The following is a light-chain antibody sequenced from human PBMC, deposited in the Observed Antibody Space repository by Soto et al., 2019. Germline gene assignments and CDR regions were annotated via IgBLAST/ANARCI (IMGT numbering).Light chain of an antibody. CDR3: QQYNNRPPWT. Sequence: EIVMTQSPATLSVSRGERATLSCRASQSVGSNLAWYQQRPGQAPRLLIYGASTRATGIPARFSGSGSGTEFTLTISSLQSEDFAVYYCQQYNNRPPWTFGQGTKVDIK. J-gene: IGKJ1*01. CDR1: QSVGSN. CDR2: GAS. V-gene: IGKV3-15*01.